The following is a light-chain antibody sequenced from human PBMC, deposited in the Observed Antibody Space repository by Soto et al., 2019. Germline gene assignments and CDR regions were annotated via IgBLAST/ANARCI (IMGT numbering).Light chain of an antibody. CDR3: QQYGSSPYT. V-gene: IGKV3-20*01. CDR2: GAS. Sequence: EIVLTQSPGTLSLSPGERATLSCRASQSVSTSYLAWYQQKPAQAPRLLIYGASIRATGIPDRFSGSGSGTDFTLTISRLEPEDCAVFYCQQYGSSPYTFGQGTKLEIK. J-gene: IGKJ2*01. CDR1: QSVSTSY.